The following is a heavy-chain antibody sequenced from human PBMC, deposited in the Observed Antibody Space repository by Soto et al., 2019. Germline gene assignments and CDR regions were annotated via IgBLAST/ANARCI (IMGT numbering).Heavy chain of an antibody. D-gene: IGHD2-2*01. Sequence: QVQLQQWGAGLLKPSETLSLTCAVYGGSFSGYYWTWIRQTPGKGLEWIGEINHSGSTNYKPSLKSRVSISADTSKKQFSLNLTSVTAADTAVYYCARGECSSNYCFTRWALDIWGQGTVVTGSS. J-gene: IGHJ3*02. CDR1: GGSFSGYY. CDR2: INHSGST. CDR3: ARGECSSNYCFTRWALDI. V-gene: IGHV4-34*01.